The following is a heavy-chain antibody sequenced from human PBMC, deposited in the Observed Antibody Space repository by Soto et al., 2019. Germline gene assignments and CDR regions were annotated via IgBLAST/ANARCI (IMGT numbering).Heavy chain of an antibody. J-gene: IGHJ4*02. V-gene: IGHV1-18*01. Sequence: ASVKVSCKASGYTFTSYGISWVRQAPGQGLEWMGWISAYNGNTNYAQKLQGRVTMTTDTSTSTAYMELRSLRSVDTAVYYCARADCSGGSCYPPIDYWGQGTLVTVSS. D-gene: IGHD2-15*01. CDR1: GYTFTSYG. CDR2: ISAYNGNT. CDR3: ARADCSGGSCYPPIDY.